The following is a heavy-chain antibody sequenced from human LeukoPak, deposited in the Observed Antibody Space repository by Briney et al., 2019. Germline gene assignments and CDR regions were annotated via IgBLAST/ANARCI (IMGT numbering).Heavy chain of an antibody. CDR2: INPSGGST. V-gene: IGHV1-46*01. D-gene: IGHD3-16*01. Sequence: GASVKVSCKASGYTFTSFYMHWVRQAPGQGLEWMGIINPSGGSTSYAQKFQGRVTITADESTSTAYMELSSLRSEDTAVYYCATTHSDYDLYWGQGTLVTVSS. J-gene: IGHJ4*02. CDR1: GYTFTSFY. CDR3: ATTHSDYDLY.